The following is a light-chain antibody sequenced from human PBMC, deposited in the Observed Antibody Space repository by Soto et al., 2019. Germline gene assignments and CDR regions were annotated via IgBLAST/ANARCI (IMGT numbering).Light chain of an antibody. Sequence: QSALTQPPSASGSPGQSVTISCTGTSSDVGGYNYVSWYQQHPGKAPKVMIYEVTNRPSGVSNRFSGSKSGNTTSLTISGLQAEDEADYYCSSYTSNNNVMFGGGTKVTVL. CDR1: SSDVGGYNY. J-gene: IGLJ3*02. CDR3: SSYTSNNNVM. CDR2: EVT. V-gene: IGLV2-8*01.